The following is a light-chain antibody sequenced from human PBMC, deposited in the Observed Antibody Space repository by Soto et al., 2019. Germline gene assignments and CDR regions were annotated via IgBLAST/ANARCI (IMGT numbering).Light chain of an antibody. Sequence: QSALTQPPSASGTPGQRVTISCSGSSSNIGSNSVNWYQQLPGTAPKLLIYSNDRRPSGVPDRFSGSKSGTSASLAISGLQSEDEADYYCAAWDDSRTGYVFGTGTKVTVL. CDR1: SSNIGSNS. J-gene: IGLJ1*01. CDR3: AAWDDSRTGYV. V-gene: IGLV1-44*01. CDR2: SND.